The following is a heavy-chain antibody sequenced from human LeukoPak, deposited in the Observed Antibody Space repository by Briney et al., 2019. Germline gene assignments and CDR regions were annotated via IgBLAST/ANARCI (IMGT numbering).Heavy chain of an antibody. CDR3: ARDGESGFSYLFDN. Sequence: PSQTLCFTCTVSGAALSSGGHSWNWIRQHPVKVLEWIGYIHFSWSTYYNPSLQSRVTISVDTSKSQFTLNLSSVTAADTAVYYCARDGESGFSYLFDNWSQGTLVTVSS. CDR1: GAALSSGGHS. J-gene: IGHJ4*02. V-gene: IGHV4-31*03. CDR2: IHFSWST. D-gene: IGHD5-12*01.